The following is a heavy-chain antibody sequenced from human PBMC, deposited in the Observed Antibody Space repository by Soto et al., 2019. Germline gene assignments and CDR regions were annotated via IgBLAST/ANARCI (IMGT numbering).Heavy chain of an antibody. CDR3: ARDAIEYSSSPSSH. V-gene: IGHV3-21*01. CDR2: ISSSSSYI. Sequence: PGGSLRLSCAASGFTFSSYSMNWVRQAPGKGLDWVSSISSSSSYIYYADSVKGRFTISRDNAKNSLYLQMNSLRAEDTAVYYCARDAIEYSSSPSSHWGQGTLVTAPQ. D-gene: IGHD6-6*01. J-gene: IGHJ4*02. CDR1: GFTFSSYS.